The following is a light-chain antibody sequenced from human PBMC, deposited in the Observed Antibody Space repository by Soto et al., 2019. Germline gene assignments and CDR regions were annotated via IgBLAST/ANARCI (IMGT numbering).Light chain of an antibody. CDR1: SSDVGSYNL. Sequence: QSALTQPASVSGSPGQSVTISCTGTSSDVGSYNLVSWYQQHPGKAPKLMIYEGSKRPSGVSNGFSGSKPGTTASLTVSGRQAEDEADYYCCSYAGSSTWVFGGGTKLTVL. CDR3: CSYAGSSTWV. V-gene: IGLV2-23*01. J-gene: IGLJ3*02. CDR2: EGS.